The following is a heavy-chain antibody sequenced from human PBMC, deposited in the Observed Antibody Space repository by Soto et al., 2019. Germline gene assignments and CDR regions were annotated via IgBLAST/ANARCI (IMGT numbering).Heavy chain of an antibody. CDR3: ASENGHSNPFDF. CDR1: GYSISNGYY. D-gene: IGHD4-4*01. J-gene: IGHJ4*02. CDR2: VYQTVST. V-gene: IGHV4-38-2*02. Sequence: PSETLSLTCTVSGYSISNGYYWAWIRQSPGKGLEWIGSVYQTVSTSYNPSLESRVTILVDIAKNTSSLRLNSVTAADTAVYFCASENGHSNPFDFWGPGMLVTVS.